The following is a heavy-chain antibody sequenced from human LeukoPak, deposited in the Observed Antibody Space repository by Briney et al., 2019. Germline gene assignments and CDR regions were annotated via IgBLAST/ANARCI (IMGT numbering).Heavy chain of an antibody. J-gene: IGHJ3*02. V-gene: IGHV3-15*01. Sequence: GGSLRLSCAASRFSFDNYGMSWVRQAPGKGLEWVGRIKSKTDGGTTDYAAPVKGRFTISRDDSKNTLYLQMNSLKTEDTAVYYRTTDPWYNWNYEVAFDIWGQGSMVTVSS. D-gene: IGHD1-7*01. CDR3: TTDPWYNWNYEVAFDI. CDR1: RFSFDNYG. CDR2: IKSKTDGGTT.